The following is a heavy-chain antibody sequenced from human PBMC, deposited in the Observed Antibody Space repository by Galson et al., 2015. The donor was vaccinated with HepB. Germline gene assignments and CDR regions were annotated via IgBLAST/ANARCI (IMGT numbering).Heavy chain of an antibody. CDR3: ARSPLEWLWRGRDFDY. CDR2: INPNSGGT. CDR1: GYTFTGYY. V-gene: IGHV1-2*06. J-gene: IGHJ4*02. Sequence: QSGAEVKEPGASVKVSCKASGYTFTGYYMHWVRQAPGQGLEWMGRINPNSGGTNYAQKFQGRVTMTRDTSISTAYMELSRPRSDDTAVYYCARSPLEWLWRGRDFDYWGQGTLVTVSS. D-gene: IGHD3-3*01.